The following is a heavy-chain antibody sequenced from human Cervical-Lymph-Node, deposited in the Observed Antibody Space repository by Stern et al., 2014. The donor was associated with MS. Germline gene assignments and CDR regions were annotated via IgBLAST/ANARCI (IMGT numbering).Heavy chain of an antibody. D-gene: IGHD3-10*01. CDR2: INPATGGT. J-gene: IGHJ4*02. CDR3: ARQNMVRGVTELDF. V-gene: IGHV1-46*01. Sequence: QLVQSGTEVKKSGASVRVSCKASGYTFSIYYMHCVRQAPGQGLEWLGIINPATGGTTYAQKFQDRVTMTNDTSTSTLYLEMSSLISEDTAVYYCARQNMVRGVTELDFWGQGTLVTVSS. CDR1: GYTFSIYY.